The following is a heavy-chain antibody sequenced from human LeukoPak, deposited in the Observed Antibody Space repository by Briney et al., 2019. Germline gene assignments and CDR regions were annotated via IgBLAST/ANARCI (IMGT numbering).Heavy chain of an antibody. J-gene: IGHJ6*02. V-gene: IGHV3-7*01. CDR2: IKQDGSEK. D-gene: IGHD3-3*01. CDR1: GFTFSSYW. CDR3: ARDSTGITIFGVVIIYYYYGMDV. Sequence: PGGSLRLSWAASGFTFSSYWMSWVRQAPGKGLEWVANIKQDGSEKYCVDSVKGRFTISRDNAKNSLYLQMNSLRAEDTAVYYCARDSTGITIFGVVIIYYYYGMDVWGQGTTVTVSS.